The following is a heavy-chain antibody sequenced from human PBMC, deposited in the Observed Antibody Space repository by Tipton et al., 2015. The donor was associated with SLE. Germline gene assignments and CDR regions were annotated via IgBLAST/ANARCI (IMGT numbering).Heavy chain of an antibody. CDR2: IYYSGST. CDR3: ARVSGWYQYAFDI. CDR1: GGSVSSSSYY. D-gene: IGHD6-19*01. V-gene: IGHV4-39*07. J-gene: IGHJ3*02. Sequence: NLSLTCTVSGGSVSSSSYYWGWIRQPPGKGLEWIGSIYYSGSTYYNPSLKSRVTISADTSKNQFSLKLSSVTAADTAVYYCARVSGWYQYAFDIWGQGTMVTVSS.